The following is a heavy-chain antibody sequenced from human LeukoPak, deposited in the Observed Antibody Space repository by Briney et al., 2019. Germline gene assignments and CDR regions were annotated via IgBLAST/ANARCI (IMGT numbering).Heavy chain of an antibody. Sequence: SETLSLTCAVYGGSFSGYYWGWIRQPPGKGLEWIGSIFYSGRTYYNPSLKSRVTISVDTSKNQFSLKLSSVTAADTAVYYCARGANDYGDYVPYYYYYMDVWGKGTTVTVSS. CDR2: IFYSGRT. V-gene: IGHV4-34*01. CDR3: ARGANDYGDYVPYYYYYMDV. CDR1: GGSFSGYY. J-gene: IGHJ6*03. D-gene: IGHD4-17*01.